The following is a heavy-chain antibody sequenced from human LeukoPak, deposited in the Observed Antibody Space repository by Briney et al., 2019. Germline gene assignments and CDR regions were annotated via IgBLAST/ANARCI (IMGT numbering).Heavy chain of an antibody. Sequence: SETLSLTCTVSGGSISSYYWSWIRQPPGKGLEWMGYIYYSGSTNYNPSLKSRVTISVDTSKNQFSLKLSSVTAADTAVYYCARVCGGDCYQAFDIWGQGTMVTVSS. CDR3: ARVCGGDCYQAFDI. CDR2: IYYSGST. V-gene: IGHV4-59*01. D-gene: IGHD2-21*02. CDR1: GGSISSYY. J-gene: IGHJ3*02.